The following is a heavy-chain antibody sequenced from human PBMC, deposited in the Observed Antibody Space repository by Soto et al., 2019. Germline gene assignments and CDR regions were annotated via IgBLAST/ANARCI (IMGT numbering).Heavy chain of an antibody. J-gene: IGHJ6*02. CDR1: GGTFSSYA. CDR3: ASHCGGDCYSRSPPYYYYGMDV. D-gene: IGHD2-21*02. Sequence: QVQLVQSGAEVKKPGSSVKVSCKASGGTFSSYAVSWVRQAPGQGLEWMGGIIPIFGTADYAQKFQGRVTFIADESTSTAYLELSSLRSDDTAIYYCASHCGGDCYSRSPPYYYYGMDVWGQGTTVTVSS. V-gene: IGHV1-69*12. CDR2: IIPIFGTA.